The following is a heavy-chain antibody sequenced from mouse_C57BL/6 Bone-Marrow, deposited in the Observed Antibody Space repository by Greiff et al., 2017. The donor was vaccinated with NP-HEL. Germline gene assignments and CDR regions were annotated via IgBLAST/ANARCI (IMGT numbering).Heavy chain of an antibody. Sequence: DVQLQESGGGLVKPGGSLKLSCAASGFTFSSYAMSWVRQTPEKRLEWVATISDGGSYTYYPDNVKGRFTISRDNAKNNLYLQMSHLKAEDTAMYYCARALLLLFDYWGQGTTLTVSS. CDR1: GFTFSSYA. CDR2: ISDGGSYT. D-gene: IGHD2-10*01. V-gene: IGHV5-4*01. CDR3: ARALLLLFDY. J-gene: IGHJ2*01.